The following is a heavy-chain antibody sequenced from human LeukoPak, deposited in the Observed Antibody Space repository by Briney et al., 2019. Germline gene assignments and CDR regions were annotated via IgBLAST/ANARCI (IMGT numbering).Heavy chain of an antibody. CDR2: IYPGDSDT. Sequence: GESLKISCKGSGYSFTSYWIAWVRQMSGRGLEWMGIIYPGDSDTRYSPSFRGQVTISADKSISTAYLQWSSLQASDTAMYYCARSYCSGGSCYDYWGQGTQVTVSS. D-gene: IGHD2-15*01. J-gene: IGHJ4*02. V-gene: IGHV5-51*01. CDR1: GYSFTSYW. CDR3: ARSYCSGGSCYDY.